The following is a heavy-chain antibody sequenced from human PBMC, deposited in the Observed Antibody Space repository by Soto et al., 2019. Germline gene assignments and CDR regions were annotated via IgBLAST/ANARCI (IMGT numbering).Heavy chain of an antibody. J-gene: IGHJ4*02. CDR2: INPSGEHT. CDR3: ARGGTSTTYWGLFYN. D-gene: IGHD7-27*01. V-gene: IGHV1-46*02. Sequence: ASVKVSCKASGYSFKDHYMHWVRQAPGRGLEWVGIINPSGEHTNYAQQFRGRVAMTRDTSTSTAYMELRSLRSDDTAVYYCARGGTSTTYWGLFYNWGQGTLVTVSS. CDR1: GYSFKDHY.